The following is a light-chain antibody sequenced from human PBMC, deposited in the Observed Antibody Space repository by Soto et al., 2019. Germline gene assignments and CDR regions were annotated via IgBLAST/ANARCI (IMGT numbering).Light chain of an antibody. J-gene: IGKJ1*01. Sequence: DIQMTQSPSTLSASVGDRVTITCRASQSISVWLAWYQQKPGKAPNLLISKASSLESGVPSRFSGSGSGTEFTLTISSLQPDDFATYYCQQYNSYSRTFGQGTKVDIK. CDR3: QQYNSYSRT. V-gene: IGKV1-5*03. CDR2: KAS. CDR1: QSISVW.